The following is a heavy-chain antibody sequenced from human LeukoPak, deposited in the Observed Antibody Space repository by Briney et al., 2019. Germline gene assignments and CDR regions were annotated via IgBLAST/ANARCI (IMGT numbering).Heavy chain of an antibody. J-gene: IGHJ4*02. V-gene: IGHV4-61*01. D-gene: IGHD1-1*01. Sequence: SETLSLTCTVSGGSFSSGSYYWSWIRQPPGKGLEWTGYIYYSGSTNYNPSLKSRVTISVDTSKNQFSLKLSSVTAADTAVYYCARVVTLEYYFDYWGQGTLVTVSS. CDR2: IYYSGST. CDR1: GGSFSSGSYY. CDR3: ARVVTLEYYFDY.